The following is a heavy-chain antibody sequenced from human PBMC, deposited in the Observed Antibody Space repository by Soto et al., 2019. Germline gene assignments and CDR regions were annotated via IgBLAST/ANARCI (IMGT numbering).Heavy chain of an antibody. CDR2: IIPIFGTA. D-gene: IGHD6-6*01. CDR1: GGTFSSYA. CDR3: ARWAIAARPLGYFDY. V-gene: IGHV1-69*13. J-gene: IGHJ4*02. Sequence: ASVKVSCKASGGTFSSYAISWVRQAPGQGLEWMGGIIPIFGTANYAQKFQGRVTITADESTSTAYMELSSLRSEDTAVYYCARWAIAARPLGYFDYWGQGTLVTVSS.